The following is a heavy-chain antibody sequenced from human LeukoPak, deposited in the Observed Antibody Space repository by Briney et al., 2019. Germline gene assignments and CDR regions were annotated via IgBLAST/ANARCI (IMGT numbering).Heavy chain of an antibody. CDR2: ISSSSSYI. CDR1: GFTFSSYS. Sequence: GGSLRLSCAASGFTFSSYSMNWVRQAPGKGLEWVSSISSSSSYIYYADSVKGRFTISRDNAKNSLYLQMNSLRAEDTAMYYCARDCGGDCYVKDAFDIWGQGTMVTVSS. V-gene: IGHV3-21*01. CDR3: ARDCGGDCYVKDAFDI. D-gene: IGHD2-21*02. J-gene: IGHJ3*02.